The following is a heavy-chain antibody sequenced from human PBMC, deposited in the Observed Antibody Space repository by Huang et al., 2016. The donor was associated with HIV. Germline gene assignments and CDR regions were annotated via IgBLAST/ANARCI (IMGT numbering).Heavy chain of an antibody. Sequence: HLQLQESGPGLVKPSETLSLTCTVSGGSISSTYYWGWIRQPPGKGREWISNVYYSGNTCYNPSLKSRVTISVDTSKNQFSLRLRSVTAADTAVYYCVRPISRRDYYDSSGFLNDWGQGALVTVTS. D-gene: IGHD3-22*01. V-gene: IGHV4-39*01. CDR1: GGSISSTYY. J-gene: IGHJ4*02. CDR3: VRPISRRDYYDSSGFLND. CDR2: VYYSGNT.